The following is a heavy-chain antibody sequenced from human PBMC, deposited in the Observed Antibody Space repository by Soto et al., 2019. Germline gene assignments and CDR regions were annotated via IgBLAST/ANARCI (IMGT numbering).Heavy chain of an antibody. D-gene: IGHD6-13*01. J-gene: IGHJ4*02. CDR2: ISAYNGNT. CDR1: GYTFTIYG. V-gene: IGHV1-18*01. CDR3: ARTADRIAAAGTFDY. Sequence: AVKVSCKASGYTFTIYGISWGRQTPGQGLEWMGWISAYNGNTNYAQKLQGRVTMTTDTSTSTAYMELRSLRSDDTAVYYCARTADRIAAAGTFDYWGQGTLVTVSS.